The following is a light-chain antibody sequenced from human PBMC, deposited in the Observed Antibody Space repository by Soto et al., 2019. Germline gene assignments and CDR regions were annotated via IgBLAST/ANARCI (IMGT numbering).Light chain of an antibody. V-gene: IGLV2-14*01. Sequence: QSVLTQPASVSGSPGQSITISCTGTEVGAHRFVSWYQQVPGTAPKLMISEVSNRPSGVSNRFSGSKSGNTASLTISGLQAEDEADYYCSSYTAGGTIFGTGTKLTVL. CDR3: SSYTAGGTI. CDR2: EVS. J-gene: IGLJ1*01. CDR1: EVGAHRF.